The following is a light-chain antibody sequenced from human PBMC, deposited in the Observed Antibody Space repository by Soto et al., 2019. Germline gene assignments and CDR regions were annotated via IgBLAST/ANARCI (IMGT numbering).Light chain of an antibody. CDR1: SSDVGGYNY. CDR2: EVS. V-gene: IGLV2-8*01. J-gene: IGLJ2*01. CDR3: CSYAGSSKCARV. Sequence: QSVLTQPPSASGSPGQSVTISCTGTSSDVGGYNYVSWYQQHPGKAPKLMIYEVSKRPSGVPDRFSGSKSGSTASLTVTGGQPEEEADDYCCSYAGSSKCARVFGGGTKLTVL.